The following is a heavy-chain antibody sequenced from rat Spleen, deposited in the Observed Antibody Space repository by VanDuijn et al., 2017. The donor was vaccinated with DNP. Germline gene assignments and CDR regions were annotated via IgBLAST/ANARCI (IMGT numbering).Heavy chain of an antibody. J-gene: IGHJ2*01. CDR2: MWSDGDT. V-gene: IGHV2-32*01. CDR1: GFSLTNYH. D-gene: IGHD1-10*01. CDR3: ARGFNNYGFFDY. Sequence: QVQLKESGPGLVQSSQTLSLTCTVSGFSLTNYHVHWVRQPPGKGLEWMGVMWSDGDTSYNAALKSRLSISRDTSKSQVFLKVHTLQTEDTAIYFCARGFNNYGFFDYWGHGVMVTVSS.